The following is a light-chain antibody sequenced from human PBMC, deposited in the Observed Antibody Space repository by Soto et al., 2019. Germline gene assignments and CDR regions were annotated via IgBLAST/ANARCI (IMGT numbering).Light chain of an antibody. J-gene: IGKJ5*01. V-gene: IGKV3D-20*02. CDR1: QSVSSSY. CDR3: QQRSNWPT. Sequence: EIVLTQSPGTLSLTPGERASLSCRASQSVSSSYLAWYQQKPGQAPRLLIYGASRRATGIPDRFSGSGSGSDFTLTISSLEPEDFAVYYCQQRSNWPTFGQGTRLDIK. CDR2: GAS.